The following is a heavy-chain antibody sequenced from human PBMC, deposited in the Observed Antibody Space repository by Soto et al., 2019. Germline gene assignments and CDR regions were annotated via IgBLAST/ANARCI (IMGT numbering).Heavy chain of an antibody. D-gene: IGHD3-10*01. CDR3: AKDRVVRGGNY. V-gene: IGHV3-23*01. Sequence: GSLRLSCAASGFTFSSYSMNWVRQAPGKGLEWVSAISGSGGSTYYADSVKGRFTISRDNSKNTLYLQMNSLRAEDTAVYYCAKDRVVRGGNYWGQGTLVTVSS. CDR1: GFTFSSYS. CDR2: ISGSGGST. J-gene: IGHJ4*02.